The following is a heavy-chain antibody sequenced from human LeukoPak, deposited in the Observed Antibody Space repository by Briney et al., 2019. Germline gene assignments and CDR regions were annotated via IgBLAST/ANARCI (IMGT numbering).Heavy chain of an antibody. V-gene: IGHV3-73*01. Sequence: GGSLKLSCVASGFTFSGSAIHWVRQASGKGLESVGHIRSKTNNYATAYAASVKGRFTISRDDSKNTAYLQMSSLETEDTAIYYCTKPRGYGSGTYYDYWGQGTLVTVSS. CDR2: IRSKTNNYAT. J-gene: IGHJ4*02. D-gene: IGHD3-10*01. CDR1: GFTFSGSA. CDR3: TKPRGYGSGTYYDY.